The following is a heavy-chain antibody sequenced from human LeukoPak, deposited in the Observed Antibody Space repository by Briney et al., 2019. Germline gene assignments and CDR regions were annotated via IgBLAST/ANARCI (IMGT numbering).Heavy chain of an antibody. J-gene: IGHJ4*02. D-gene: IGHD1-26*01. CDR1: GFTFDDYT. CDR3: ARSPNSSGSYSILDY. Sequence: PGGSLRLSCAASGFTFDDYTMHWVRQAPGKGLEWVSLISWDGGSTYYADSVKGRFTISRDSSKNTLYVQMNSLRAEDTAVYYCARSPNSSGSYSILDYWGQGTLVTVSS. CDR2: ISWDGGST. V-gene: IGHV3-43*01.